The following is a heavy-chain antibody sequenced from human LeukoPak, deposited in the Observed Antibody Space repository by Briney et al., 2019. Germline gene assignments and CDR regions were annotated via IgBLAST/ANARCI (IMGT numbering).Heavy chain of an antibody. D-gene: IGHD3-10*01. CDR2: IYYSGST. V-gene: IGHV4-59*08. CDR1: GGSISSYL. CDR3: ARRGSGSYHDY. Sequence: SETLSLTCTASGGSISSYLWSWIRQPPGKGLEWIGYIYYSGSTNYNPSLKSRVTISVDTSENQFSLKLSSVTAADTAVYYCARRGSGSYHDYWGQGTLVTVSS. J-gene: IGHJ4*02.